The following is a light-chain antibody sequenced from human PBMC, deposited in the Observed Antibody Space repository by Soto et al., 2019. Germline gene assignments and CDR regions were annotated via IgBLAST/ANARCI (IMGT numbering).Light chain of an antibody. J-gene: IGKJ4*01. V-gene: IGKV1-5*03. Sequence: DIQMTQSPSTLSASVGDRVTITCRASQTISTWLAWYQQKPGKAPNRLIYKASSLEGGVPSRFSGSGSGTEFTLTISSLQPDDSATYYCQHYNTYSLTFGGGTKVEIK. CDR2: KAS. CDR1: QTISTW. CDR3: QHYNTYSLT.